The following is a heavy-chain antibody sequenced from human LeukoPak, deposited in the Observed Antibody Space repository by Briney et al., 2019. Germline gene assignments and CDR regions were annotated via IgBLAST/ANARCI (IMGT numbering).Heavy chain of an antibody. CDR3: ARDRLHYGEYEKTFDY. CDR2: ISDSGSTT. CDR1: GFTFSSYG. V-gene: IGHV3-23*01. D-gene: IGHD4-17*01. Sequence: GGSLRLSCAASGFTFSSYGMSWVRRAPGKGLEWVSSISDSGSTTYYPDSVKGRFSISRDNSKNTFYLQMNSLRAEDSAVYYCARDRLHYGEYEKTFDYWGQGTLVTVSS. J-gene: IGHJ4*02.